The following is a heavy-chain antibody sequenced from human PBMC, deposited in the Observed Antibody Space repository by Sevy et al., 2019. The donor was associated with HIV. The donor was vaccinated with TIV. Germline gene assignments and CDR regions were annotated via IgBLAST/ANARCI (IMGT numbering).Heavy chain of an antibody. Sequence: GGSLRLSCAASGFTFSNAWMSWVRQAPGKGLEWVGRIKSKTDGGTTDYAAPVKGRFTISRDDSKNTLYLQMNSLKTEDTAVYYCTTGDIVGDHYFDYWGQGTLVTVSS. CDR2: IKSKTDGGTT. J-gene: IGHJ4*02. V-gene: IGHV3-15*01. D-gene: IGHD1-26*01. CDR3: TTGDIVGDHYFDY. CDR1: GFTFSNAW.